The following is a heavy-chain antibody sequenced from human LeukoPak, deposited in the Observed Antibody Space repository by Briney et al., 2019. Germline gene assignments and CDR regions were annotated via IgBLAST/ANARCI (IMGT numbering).Heavy chain of an antibody. D-gene: IGHD3-16*01. V-gene: IGHV3-23*01. Sequence: SGGSLTLSCAASGYTVSNHGLTWLGQAPGKGLEWVLTINGAGDNTYYAETVKGWFTISRDNSKNTLYLQMHSLRAEDTAIYYCAKVSVCYGCYLDYWGQGTLVTVS. J-gene: IGHJ4*02. CDR1: GYTVSNHG. CDR2: INGAGDNT. CDR3: AKVSVCYGCYLDY.